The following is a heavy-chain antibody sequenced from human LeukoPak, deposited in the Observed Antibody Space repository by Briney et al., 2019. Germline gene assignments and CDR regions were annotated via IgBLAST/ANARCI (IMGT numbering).Heavy chain of an antibody. CDR3: ARGLSVAETYYYYMDV. V-gene: IGHV1-46*01. D-gene: IGHD6-19*01. CDR2: INPSGGST. Sequence: ASLKVSCKTSGYTFTAYYMHWVRQAPGQGLEWMGIINPSGGSTSYAQKFQGRVTMTRDMSTSTVYMELSSLRSEDTAVYYCARGLSVAETYYYYMDVWGKGTTVTVSS. J-gene: IGHJ6*03. CDR1: GYTFTAYY.